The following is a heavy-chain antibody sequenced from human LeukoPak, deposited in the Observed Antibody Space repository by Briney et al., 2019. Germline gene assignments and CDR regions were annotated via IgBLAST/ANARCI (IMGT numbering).Heavy chain of an antibody. Sequence: GGSLRLSCAACGFTFSSYAMSWVRQAPGKGLEWVSAISGSGGSTYYADSVKGRFTISRDNSKNTLYLQMNSLRAEDRAVYYCAQIGAALTGYWDWFDPWGQGTLVTVSS. CDR2: ISGSGGST. CDR3: AQIGAALTGYWDWFDP. D-gene: IGHD3-9*01. J-gene: IGHJ5*02. V-gene: IGHV3-23*01. CDR1: GFTFSSYA.